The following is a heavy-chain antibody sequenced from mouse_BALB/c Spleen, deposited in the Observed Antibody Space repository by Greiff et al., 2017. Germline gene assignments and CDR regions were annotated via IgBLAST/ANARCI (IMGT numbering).Heavy chain of an antibody. J-gene: IGHJ4*01. CDR2: ISSGSSTI. V-gene: IGHV5-17*02. Sequence: EVKLVESGGGLVQPGGSRKLSCAASGFTFSSFGMHWVRQAPEKGLEWVAYISSGSSTIYYADTVKGRFTISRDNPKNTLFLQMTSLRSEDTAMYYCARSRTTMITAGALDYWGQGTSVTVSA. D-gene: IGHD2-4*01. CDR1: GFTFSSFG. CDR3: ARSRTTMITAGALDY.